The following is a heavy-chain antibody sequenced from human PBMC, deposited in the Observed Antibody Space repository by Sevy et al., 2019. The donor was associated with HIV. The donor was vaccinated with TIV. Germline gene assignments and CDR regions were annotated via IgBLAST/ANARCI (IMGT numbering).Heavy chain of an antibody. J-gene: IGHJ4*02. CDR2: ISAYNGHT. CDR1: GYTFSTYG. Sequence: ASVKVSCKASGYTFSTYGISWVRQAPGQGLEWMGWISAYNGHTNYAQKVQGRVTMSIDTSTRTAYMELRSLRSDDTALYYCARDRGHVLEVLLFDEWGQGTLVTVSS. CDR3: ARDRGHVLEVLLFDE. V-gene: IGHV1-18*01. D-gene: IGHD3-10*01.